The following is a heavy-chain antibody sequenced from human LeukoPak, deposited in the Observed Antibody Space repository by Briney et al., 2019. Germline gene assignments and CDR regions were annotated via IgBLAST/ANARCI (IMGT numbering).Heavy chain of an antibody. D-gene: IGHD3-10*01. J-gene: IGHJ4*02. CDR3: ARVGSLYYYGSGSYYKGPKFDY. V-gene: IGHV4-34*01. CDR2: INHSGST. CDR1: GVSFSGYY. Sequence: PSETLSLTCAVYGVSFSGYYWSWIRQPPGKGLEWIGEINHSGSTNYNPSLKSRVTISVDTSKNQFSLKLSSVTAADTAVYYCARVGSLYYYGSGSYYKGPKFDYWGQGTLVTVSS.